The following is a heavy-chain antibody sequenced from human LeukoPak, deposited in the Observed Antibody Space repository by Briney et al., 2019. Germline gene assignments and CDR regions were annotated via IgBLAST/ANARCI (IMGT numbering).Heavy chain of an antibody. CDR3: ARKEKSTYCSGGSCYYYYYGMDV. Sequence: SETLSLTCTVSGGSISSYYWSWIRQPPGKGLEWIGYIYYSGSTNYNPSLKSRVTISVDTSKNQFSLKLSSVTAADTAVYYCARKEKSTYCSGGSCYYYYYGMDVWGQGTTVTVSS. D-gene: IGHD2-15*01. CDR2: IYYSGST. V-gene: IGHV4-59*01. J-gene: IGHJ6*02. CDR1: GGSISSYY.